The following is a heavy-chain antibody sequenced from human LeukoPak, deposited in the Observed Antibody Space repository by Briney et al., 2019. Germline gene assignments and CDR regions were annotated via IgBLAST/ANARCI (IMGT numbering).Heavy chain of an antibody. CDR2: TNQDGSEK. CDR3: ARDGVLRYFDYYYYYMDV. V-gene: IGHV3-7*03. D-gene: IGHD3-9*01. CDR1: GFSFSSYW. J-gene: IGHJ6*03. Sequence: GGSLRLSCAASGFSFSSYWMSWVRQAPGKGLEWVAYTNQDGSEKYYVDSVRGRFTISRDNAKNSLFLQMNSLRAEDTAVYYCARDGVLRYFDYYYYYMDVWGKGTTVTVSS.